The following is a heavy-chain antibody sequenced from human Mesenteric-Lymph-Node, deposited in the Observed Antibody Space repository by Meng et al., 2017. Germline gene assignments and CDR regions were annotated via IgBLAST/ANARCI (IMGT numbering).Heavy chain of an antibody. CDR3: AGVSSYDYVWGSYRYYPAYYYGMDV. D-gene: IGHD3-16*02. V-gene: IGHV1-8*03. J-gene: IGHJ6*02. Sequence: ASVMVFCKASGYISISYDINWVRQATGQGLEWLGWMNPNSGNTGYAQKFQGRVTITRNTTISTAYMELSSLRSEDTTVYYCAGVSSYDYVWGSYRYYPAYYYGMDVWGQGTTVTVSS. CDR2: MNPNSGNT. CDR1: GYISISYD.